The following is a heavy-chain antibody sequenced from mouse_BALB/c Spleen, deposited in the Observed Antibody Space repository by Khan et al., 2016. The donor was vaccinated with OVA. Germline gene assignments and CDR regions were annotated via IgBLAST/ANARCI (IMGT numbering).Heavy chain of an antibody. J-gene: IGHJ2*01. V-gene: IGHV5-6-4*01. CDR3: TRGRNYYGSSFYCDY. CDR2: FTSGGSYT. D-gene: IGHD1-1*01. Sequence: EVELVESGGGLVKPGGSLKLSFAASGFAFSSYSMSWVRQTPEKRLEWVATFTSGGSYTYYPASVKGRFTISRDNAKNTLYLQINSLESEDTAVYYCTRGRNYYGSSFYCDYWGQGTTLTVSA. CDR1: GFAFSSYS.